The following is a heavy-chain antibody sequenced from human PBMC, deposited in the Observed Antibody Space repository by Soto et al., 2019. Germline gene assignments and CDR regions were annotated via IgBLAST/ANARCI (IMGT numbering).Heavy chain of an antibody. Sequence: QVQLVESGGGVVQPGRSLRLSCADSGFTFSSYGMHWVRQAPGKGLDWVAVISYDGSNKYYADSVKGRFTISRDNSKNTLYLQMKILRAEDTAVYYCAKDRSGDEIRQYYFDYWGQGTMVTVSS. D-gene: IGHD5-12*01. CDR3: AKDRSGDEIRQYYFDY. V-gene: IGHV3-30*18. CDR2: ISYDGSNK. CDR1: GFTFSSYG. J-gene: IGHJ4*02.